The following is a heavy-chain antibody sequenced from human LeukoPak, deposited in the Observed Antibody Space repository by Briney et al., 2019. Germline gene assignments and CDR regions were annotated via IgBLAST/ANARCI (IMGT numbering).Heavy chain of an antibody. V-gene: IGHV3-53*01. D-gene: IGHD3-10*01. CDR3: ARSLRVRGVLDYMDV. CDR2: IYKNAIT. J-gene: IGHJ6*03. Sequence: GGSLRLSCAASGFTVSSNYMSWVRQAPGKGLEWVSVIYKNAITYYADTVKGRFTISRDNSKNTLYLQMNSLRADDTAVYYCARSLRVRGVLDYMDVWGKGTTVTISS. CDR1: GFTVSSNY.